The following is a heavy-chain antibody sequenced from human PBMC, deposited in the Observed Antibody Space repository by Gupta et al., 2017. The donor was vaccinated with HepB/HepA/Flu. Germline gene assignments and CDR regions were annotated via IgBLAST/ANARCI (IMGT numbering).Heavy chain of an antibody. J-gene: IGHJ4*02. CDR2: IYSDGNT. V-gene: IGHV3-66*01. Sequence: DVQLVESGGGLVQPGRSLRLSCAASGLSVRSHYMTWIRQTPGKGLEWVSVIYSDGNTFYADSVKGRFTISRDNVKNTLYLQMNSLRVEDTAVYYCARRSAVYNVAFFADYWGQGTLVTVAS. CDR3: ARRSAVYNVAFFADY. CDR1: GLSVRSHY. D-gene: IGHD3-3*02.